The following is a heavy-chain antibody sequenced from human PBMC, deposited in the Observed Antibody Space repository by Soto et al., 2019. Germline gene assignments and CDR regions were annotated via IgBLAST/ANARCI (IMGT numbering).Heavy chain of an antibody. CDR1: GGSISRYY. CDR2: IYYSGST. J-gene: IGHJ6*02. Sequence: LSETRRLTCTVSGGSISRYYWSGIRQPPGKGLEWIGYIYYSGSTNYNPSLKSRVTISVDTSKNQFSLKLSSVTAADTAVYYCARAGYSSSWYYGMAVWGQGTAVT. D-gene: IGHD6-13*01. V-gene: IGHV4-59*01. CDR3: ARAGYSSSWYYGMAV.